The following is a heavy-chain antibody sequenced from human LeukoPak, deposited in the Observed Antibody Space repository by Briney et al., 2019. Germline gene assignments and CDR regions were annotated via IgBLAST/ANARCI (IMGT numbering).Heavy chain of an antibody. J-gene: IGHJ4*02. CDR3: ARARGDYYDSSGYYSAFDY. Sequence: KPSETLSLTCTVSGASISSYYWSWIRKPPGRGLEWSGEINHSGSANYNPSLKSRVTISVDMSKTQFSPELNSVTAADTAVYYCARARGDYYDSSGYYSAFDYWGQGTLVTVSS. D-gene: IGHD3-22*01. CDR2: INHSGSA. CDR1: GASISSYY. V-gene: IGHV4-34*01.